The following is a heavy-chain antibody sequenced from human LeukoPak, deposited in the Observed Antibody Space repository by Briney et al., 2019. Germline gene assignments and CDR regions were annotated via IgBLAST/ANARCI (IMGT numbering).Heavy chain of an antibody. J-gene: IGHJ4*02. CDR2: ISGSAINT. Sequence: GGSLRLSCAASGFTFSSYGMSWVRQAPGKGLEWVSAISGSAINTDYADSVKGQFTISRDNSKNTLYLQMNRLRDEDTAVYYCARLAGSGGSWGQGTLVTVSS. V-gene: IGHV3-23*01. D-gene: IGHD2-15*01. CDR1: GFTFSSYG. CDR3: ARLAGSGGS.